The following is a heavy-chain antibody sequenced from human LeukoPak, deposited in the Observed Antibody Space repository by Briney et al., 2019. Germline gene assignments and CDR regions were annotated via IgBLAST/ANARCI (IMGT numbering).Heavy chain of an antibody. CDR1: GGSFSGYY. CDR2: INHSGST. CDR3: AREGCSSTSCKLWYNWFDP. Sequence: PSETLSLTCAVYGGSFSGYYWSWIRQPPGKGLEWIGEINHSGSTNYNPSLKSRVTISVDTSKNQFSLKLSSVTAADTAVYYCAREGCSSTSCKLWYNWFDPWGQGTLVTVSS. V-gene: IGHV4-34*01. J-gene: IGHJ5*02. D-gene: IGHD2-2*01.